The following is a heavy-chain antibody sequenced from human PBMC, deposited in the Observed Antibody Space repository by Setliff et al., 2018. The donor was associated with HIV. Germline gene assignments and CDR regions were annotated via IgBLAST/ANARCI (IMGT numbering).Heavy chain of an antibody. CDR1: GGSINRSRYY. V-gene: IGHV4-39*01. J-gene: IGHJ4*02. CDR2: IYHSGST. CDR3: ARRNYDILTGFYSGLG. D-gene: IGHD3-9*01. Sequence: SETLSLTCTVSGGSINRSRYYWGWIRQPPGKGLEWIGSIYHSGSTYQNPSLKSRVTISVDTSKNQFSLKLSSVTAADTAVYYCARRNYDILTGFYSGLGWGQGTLVTVSS.